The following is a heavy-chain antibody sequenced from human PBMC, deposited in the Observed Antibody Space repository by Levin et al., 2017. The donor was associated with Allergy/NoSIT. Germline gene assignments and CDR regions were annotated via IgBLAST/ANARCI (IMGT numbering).Heavy chain of an antibody. J-gene: IGHJ4*02. CDR1: GFTFSSYG. Sequence: GGSLRLSCAASGFTFSSYGMHWVRQAPGKGLEWVAVISYDGSNKYYADSVKGRFTISRDNSKNTLYLQMNSLGAEDTAVYYCAKQWLVLFDYWGQGTLVTVSS. V-gene: IGHV3-30*18. CDR2: ISYDGSNK. D-gene: IGHD6-19*01. CDR3: AKQWLVLFDY.